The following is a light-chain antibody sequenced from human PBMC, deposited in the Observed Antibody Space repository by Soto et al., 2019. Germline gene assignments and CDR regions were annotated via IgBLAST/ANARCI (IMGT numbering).Light chain of an antibody. Sequence: QSALTQPASVSGSPGQSITISCTGTTSDVGSYNLVSWYQQHPGKAPKLMIYEGSKRPSGVSNRFSGSKSGNTASLTISGLQAEDEADYYCCSCAGSRRVVFGGGTKLTVL. CDR2: EGS. J-gene: IGLJ2*01. CDR3: CSCAGSRRVV. V-gene: IGLV2-23*01. CDR1: TSDVGSYNL.